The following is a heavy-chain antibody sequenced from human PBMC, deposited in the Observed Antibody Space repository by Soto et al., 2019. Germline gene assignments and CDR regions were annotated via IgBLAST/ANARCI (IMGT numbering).Heavy chain of an antibody. CDR2: IYPGDSDT. D-gene: IGHD3-10*01. Sequence: GESLKISCKGSGYSFISYWIGWVRQMPGKGLEWMGIIYPGDSDTRYSPSFQGQVTISADKSISTAYLQWSSLKASDTAMYHCARRKRDGHNYSPLYYWGQGTLVTVSS. CDR3: ARRKRDGHNYSPLYY. J-gene: IGHJ4*02. V-gene: IGHV5-51*01. CDR1: GYSFISYW.